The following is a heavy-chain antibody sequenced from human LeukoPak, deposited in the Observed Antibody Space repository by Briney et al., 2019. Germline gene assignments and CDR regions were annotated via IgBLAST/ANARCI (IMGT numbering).Heavy chain of an antibody. CDR3: ARDGYYDSSGYYSDDAFDI. CDR1: GFTFRSHT. J-gene: IGHJ3*02. V-gene: IGHV3-21*01. D-gene: IGHD3-22*01. Sequence: GGSLRLSCAASGFTFRSHTMNWVRQAPGKGLEWVSSISSSSSYIYHADSVKGRFTISRDNAKNSLYLQMNSLRAEDTAVYYCARDGYYDSSGYYSDDAFDIWGQGTIVTVSS. CDR2: ISSSSSYI.